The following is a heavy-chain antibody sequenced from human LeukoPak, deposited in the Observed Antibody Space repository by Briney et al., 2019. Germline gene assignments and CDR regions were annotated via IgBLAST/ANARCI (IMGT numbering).Heavy chain of an antibody. J-gene: IGHJ4*02. CDR2: IIPIFGTA. Sequence: ASVKVSCKASGGTFSSYAISWVRQAPGQGLEWMGGIIPIFGTANYAQKFQGRVTITADESASTAYMELSSLRSEDTAVYYCARDAGLGNQGIDYWGQGTLVTVSS. CDR1: GGTFSSYA. V-gene: IGHV1-69*01. CDR3: ARDAGLGNQGIDY. D-gene: IGHD3/OR15-3a*01.